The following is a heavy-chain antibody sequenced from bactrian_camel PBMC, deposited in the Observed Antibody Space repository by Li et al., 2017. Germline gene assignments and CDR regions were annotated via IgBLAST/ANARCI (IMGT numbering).Heavy chain of an antibody. CDR3: ATDFVRYSDYSGAFFT. CDR1: GLSFTNYV. Sequence: HVQLVESGGGLVQPGGSLRLSCAASGLSFTNYVMTWVRQVPGKGLEWVSSISGRTIWYADSVKGRFTMSRDNAKNTVFLQMNSLKSEDTALYYCATDFVRYSDYSGAFFTGARGPRSPSP. CDR2: ISGRTI. V-gene: IGHV3-2*01. D-gene: IGHD4*01. J-gene: IGHJ4*01.